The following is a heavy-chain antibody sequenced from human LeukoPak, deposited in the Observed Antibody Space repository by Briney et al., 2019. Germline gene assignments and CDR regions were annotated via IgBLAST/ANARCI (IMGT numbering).Heavy chain of an antibody. D-gene: IGHD1-14*01. CDR2: IYYSGST. J-gene: IGHJ3*02. CDR3: ARLSGLPDAFDI. Sequence: SETLSLTCTVSGGSISSSSYYWGWIRQPPGKGLEWIGSIYYSGSTYYNPSLKSRVTISVDTSKNQFSLKLSSVTAADTAVYYCARLSGLPDAFDIWGQGTMVTVSS. V-gene: IGHV4-39*01. CDR1: GGSISSSSYY.